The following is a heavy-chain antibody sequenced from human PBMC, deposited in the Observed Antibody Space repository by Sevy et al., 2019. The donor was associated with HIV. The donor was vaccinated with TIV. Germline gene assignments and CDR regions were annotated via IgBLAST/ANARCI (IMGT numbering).Heavy chain of an antibody. Sequence: GGSLRLSCAASDFTFSNYWMSWVRQTPGKGLEWVANIKQDGSEKYYVDSVKGRFTISRDNAKNSLYLQMSSLRGEDTALYYCARGGGYYYYYAMDVWGQGTTVTVSS. CDR2: IKQDGSEK. CDR1: DFTFSNYW. V-gene: IGHV3-7*04. J-gene: IGHJ6*02. CDR3: ARGGGYYYYYAMDV. D-gene: IGHD6-19*01.